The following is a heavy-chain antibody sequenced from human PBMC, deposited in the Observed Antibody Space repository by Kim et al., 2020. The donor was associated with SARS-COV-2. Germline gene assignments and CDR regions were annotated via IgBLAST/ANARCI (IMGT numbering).Heavy chain of an antibody. CDR1: GGTFSSYA. CDR2: IIPIFGTA. D-gene: IGHD2-2*02. J-gene: IGHJ6*02. Sequence: SVKVSCKASGGTFSSYAISWVRQAPGQGLEWMGGIIPIFGTANYAQKFQGRVTITADESTSTAYMELSSLRSEDTAVYYCANGVPAGYCSSTSCYRYYGMDVWGQGTTVTVSS. V-gene: IGHV1-69*13. CDR3: ANGVPAGYCSSTSCYRYYGMDV.